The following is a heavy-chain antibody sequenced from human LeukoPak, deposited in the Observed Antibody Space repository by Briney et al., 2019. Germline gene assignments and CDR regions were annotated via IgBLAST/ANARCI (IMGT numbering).Heavy chain of an antibody. CDR1: GFTFSSYS. V-gene: IGHV3-21*01. J-gene: IGHJ4*02. CDR2: ISSSSSYI. Sequence: PGGSLRLSCAASGFTFSSYSMNWVRQAPGKGLEWVSSISSSSSYIYYADSVKGRFTISRDNAKISLYLQMNSLRAEDTAVYYCARVLSAAGFDFDYWGQGTLVTVSS. CDR3: ARVLSAAGFDFDY. D-gene: IGHD3-10*01.